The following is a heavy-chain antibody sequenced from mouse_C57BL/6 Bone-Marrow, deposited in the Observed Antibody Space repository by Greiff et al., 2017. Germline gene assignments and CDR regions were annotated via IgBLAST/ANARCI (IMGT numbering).Heavy chain of an antibody. V-gene: IGHV1-81*01. J-gene: IGHJ3*01. Sequence: QVQLQQSGAELARPGASVKLSCKASGYTFTSYGISWVKQRTGQGLEWIGEIYPRSGNTYYNEKFKGKATLTADKSSSTAYMELRSLTSEDSAVYFCARGGYGSSYSWFAYCGQGTLVTVSA. CDR2: IYPRSGNT. CDR3: ARGGYGSSYSWFAY. D-gene: IGHD1-1*01. CDR1: GYTFTSYG.